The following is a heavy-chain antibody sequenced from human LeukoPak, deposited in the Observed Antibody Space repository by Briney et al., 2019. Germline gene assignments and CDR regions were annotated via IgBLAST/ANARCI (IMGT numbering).Heavy chain of an antibody. V-gene: IGHV3-21*04. CDR2: ISSSSNI. J-gene: IGHJ4*02. Sequence: PGGSLRLSCAASGFTFSSYSMNWVRQAPGKGLEWVSSISSSSNIYYADSVKGRFTISRDNSKNTLYLQMNSLRAEDTAVYYCAKGYCVNTKCSNYDYWGQGTLVTVSS. CDR1: GFTFSSYS. CDR3: AKGYCVNTKCSNYDY. D-gene: IGHD2-2*01.